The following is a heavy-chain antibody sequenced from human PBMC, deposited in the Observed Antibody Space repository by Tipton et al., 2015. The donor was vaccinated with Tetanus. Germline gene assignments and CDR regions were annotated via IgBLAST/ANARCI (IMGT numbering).Heavy chain of an antibody. V-gene: IGHV3-30-3*01. D-gene: IGHD6-19*01. Sequence: SLRLSCAASGFTFSSYAMHWVRQAPGKGLEWVAVISYDGSNKYYADSVKGRFTISRDNSKNTLYLQMNSPRAEDTAVYYCASTVLVYTSGCYEVGSWGQRTLVTVSS. CDR3: ASTVLVYTSGCYEVGS. CDR1: GFTFSSYA. J-gene: IGHJ5*02. CDR2: ISYDGSNK.